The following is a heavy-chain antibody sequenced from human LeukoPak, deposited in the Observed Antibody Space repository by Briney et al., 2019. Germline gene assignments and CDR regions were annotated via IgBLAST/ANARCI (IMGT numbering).Heavy chain of an antibody. Sequence: PSETLSLTCTVSGGSFSTYQWTWLRQTAGRGLQWIGRIHTRGTLNYNPSIQTRVTMSLDTAKRQFSLKLSSVTAADTAVYYCARVLWGSSGYFDYWGQGTLVTVSS. D-gene: IGHD3-22*01. CDR3: ARVLWGSSGYFDY. V-gene: IGHV4-4*07. CDR1: GGSFSTYQ. CDR2: IHTRGTL. J-gene: IGHJ4*02.